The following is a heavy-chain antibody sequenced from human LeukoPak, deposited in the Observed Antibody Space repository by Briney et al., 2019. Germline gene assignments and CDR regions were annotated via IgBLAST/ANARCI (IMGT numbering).Heavy chain of an antibody. CDR1: GGTFSSYA. V-gene: IGHV1-69*05. D-gene: IGHD6-13*01. J-gene: IGHJ4*02. CDR2: IIPIFGTA. CDR3: ARDLEQQRLYYFDY. Sequence: SVKVSCKASGGTFSSYAISWVRQAPGQGLEWMGGIIPIFGTANYAQKFQGRVTITRDTSASTAYMELSSLRSEDTAVYYCARDLEQQRLYYFDYWGQGTLVTVSS.